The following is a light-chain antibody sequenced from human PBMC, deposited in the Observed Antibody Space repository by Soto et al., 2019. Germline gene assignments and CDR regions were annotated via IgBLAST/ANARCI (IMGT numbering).Light chain of an antibody. V-gene: IGLV2-14*01. CDR2: GVS. J-gene: IGLJ3*02. Sequence: QSALTQPASVSGSPGQSITISCTGTSSDIGGSNYVSWYQQHPGKAPKLMIFGVSNRPSGVSSRFSGSQSGNTASLTISGLQAEDEADYHCSSYTSSSTWVFGGGTKLTVL. CDR3: SSYTSSSTWV. CDR1: SSDIGGSNY.